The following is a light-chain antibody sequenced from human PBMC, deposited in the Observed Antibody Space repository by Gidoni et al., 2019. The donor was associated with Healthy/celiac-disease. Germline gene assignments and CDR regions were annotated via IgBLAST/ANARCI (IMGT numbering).Light chain of an antibody. V-gene: IGKV4-1*01. CDR2: WAS. CDR3: QQYYSTPWT. CDR1: QSVLYSSNNKNY. J-gene: IGKJ1*01. Sequence: DIVMTQSPDSLAVSLGERDTINCNSSQSVLYSSNNKNYLAWYQQKPGHPPKLLIYWASTRESGVPDRFSGSGSGTDFTLTISSLQAEDVAVYYCQQYYSTPWTFGQGTKVEIK.